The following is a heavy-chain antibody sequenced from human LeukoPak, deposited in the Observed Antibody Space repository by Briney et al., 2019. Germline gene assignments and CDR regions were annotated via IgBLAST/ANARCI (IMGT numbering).Heavy chain of an antibody. J-gene: IGHJ3*02. CDR2: IYTSGST. CDR3: VRGSLRVDI. CDR1: GYSISSGYY. Sequence: SETLSLTCTVSGYSISSGYYWGWIRQPPGKGLEWIGRIYTSGSTDYNPSLQSRVTISVDTSKNQFSLKLSSVTAADTAVYYCVRGSLRVDIWGQGTMVTVSS. V-gene: IGHV4-38-2*02.